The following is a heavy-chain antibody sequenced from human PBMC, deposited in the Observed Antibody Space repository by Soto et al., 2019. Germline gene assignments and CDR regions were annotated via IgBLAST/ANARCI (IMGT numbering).Heavy chain of an antibody. CDR2: ISYDGSNK. CDR1: GFTFSSYA. CDR3: ARPLWRDDYNWGYFDL. V-gene: IGHV3-30-3*01. Sequence: QVQLVESGGGVVQPGRSLRLSCAASGFTFSSYAMHWVRQAPGKGLEWVAVISYDGSNKYYADSVKGRFTISRDNSKNTLCLQMNSLSAEDTAVYYCARPLWRDDYNWGYFDLWGRGTLVTVSS. D-gene: IGHD4-4*01. J-gene: IGHJ2*01.